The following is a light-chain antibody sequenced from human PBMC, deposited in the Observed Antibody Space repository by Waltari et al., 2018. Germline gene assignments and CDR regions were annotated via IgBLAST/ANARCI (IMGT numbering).Light chain of an antibody. J-gene: IGKJ1*01. CDR1: QTVITY. CDR2: DAS. Sequence: EIVSTQSPATLSLSPGERATLSCRASQTVITYLAWYQQKPGQAPRLLISDASNRVPGIPARFSGSGSGTDFTLTISSLEPEDFAVYYCQQRYYWPPWTFGQGTKVELK. CDR3: QQRYYWPPWT. V-gene: IGKV3-11*01.